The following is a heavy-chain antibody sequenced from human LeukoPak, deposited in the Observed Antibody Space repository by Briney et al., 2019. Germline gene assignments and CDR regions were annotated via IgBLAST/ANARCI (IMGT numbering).Heavy chain of an antibody. CDR2: IKQDGSEK. CDR3: AREEADDFWSGYYKGPFDY. J-gene: IGHJ4*02. V-gene: IGHV3-7*01. D-gene: IGHD3-3*01. Sequence: GGSLRLSCAASGFTFSSYWMSWVRQAPGKGLEWVANIKQDGSEKYYVDSVKGRFTISRDNAKNSLYLQMNSLRAEDTAVYYCAREEADDFWSGYYKGPFDYWGQGTLVTVSS. CDR1: GFTFSSYW.